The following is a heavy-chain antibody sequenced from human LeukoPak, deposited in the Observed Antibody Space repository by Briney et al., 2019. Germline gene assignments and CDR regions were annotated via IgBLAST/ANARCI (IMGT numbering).Heavy chain of an antibody. D-gene: IGHD2-15*01. CDR2: IIPLFATA. Sequence: SVKVSCKASGGTFSNYAISWVRQAPGQGLEWMGGIIPLFATANYAQKFQGRVTIAADESTSTAYMELSSLRSEDTAVYYCARDRGGYCSGGSCYTLYYYYYMDVWGKGTTVTVSS. J-gene: IGHJ6*03. V-gene: IGHV1-69*13. CDR1: GGTFSNYA. CDR3: ARDRGGYCSGGSCYTLYYYYYMDV.